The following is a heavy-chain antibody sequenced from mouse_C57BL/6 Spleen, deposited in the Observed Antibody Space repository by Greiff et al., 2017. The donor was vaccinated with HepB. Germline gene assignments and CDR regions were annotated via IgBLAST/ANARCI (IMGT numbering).Heavy chain of an antibody. V-gene: IGHV2-2*01. CDR3: ARNSYDYDPWFAY. CDR1: GFSFTSYG. CDR2: IWSGGST. Sequence: VHLVESGPGLVQPSQSLSITCTVSGFSFTSYGVHWVRQSPGKGLEWLGVIWSGGSTDYNAAFISRLSISKDNSKSQVFFKMNSLQADDTAIYYCARNSYDYDPWFAYWGQGTLVTVSA. D-gene: IGHD2-4*01. J-gene: IGHJ3*01.